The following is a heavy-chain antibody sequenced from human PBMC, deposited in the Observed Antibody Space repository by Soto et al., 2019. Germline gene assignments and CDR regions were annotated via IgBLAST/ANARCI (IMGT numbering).Heavy chain of an antibody. Sequence: QVQLVQSGAEVKKPGSSVKVSCKASGDTFNTYSISWVRQAPGQGLEWMGGIIPIFGTANYAKNFQGRVTITADGSTNTAYMDLSGLRAEDTAVYYCARDPCISTTCYHDYWGQGTLVTVSS. D-gene: IGHD2-2*01. V-gene: IGHV1-69*12. CDR3: ARDPCISTTCYHDY. J-gene: IGHJ4*02. CDR2: IIPIFGTA. CDR1: GDTFNTYS.